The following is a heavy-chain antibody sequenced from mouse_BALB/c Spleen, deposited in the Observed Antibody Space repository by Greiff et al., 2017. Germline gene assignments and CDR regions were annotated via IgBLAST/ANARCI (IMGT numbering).Heavy chain of an antibody. CDR1: GYTFTSYW. CDR2: INPSTGYT. CDR3: ARWDRYDEGRAMDY. D-gene: IGHD2-14*01. J-gene: IGHJ4*01. V-gene: IGHV1-7*01. Sequence: QVQLQQSGAELAKPGASVKMSCKASGYTFTSYWMHWVKQRPGQGLEWIGYINPSTGYTEYNQKFKDKATLTADKSSSTAYMQLSSLTSEDSAVYYCARWDRYDEGRAMDYWGQGTSVTVSS.